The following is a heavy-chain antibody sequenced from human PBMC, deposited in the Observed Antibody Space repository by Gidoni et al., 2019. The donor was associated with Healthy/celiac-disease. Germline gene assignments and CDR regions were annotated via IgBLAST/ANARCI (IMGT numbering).Heavy chain of an antibody. CDR3: AKDLVKWLGDNWFDP. Sequence: QVQLVESGGGVVQPGGSLRLSCAASGFTFSSYGMHWVRQAPGKGLEWVAVISYDGSNKYYADSVKGRFTISRDNSKNTLYLQMNSLRAEDTAVYYCAKDLVKWLGDNWFDPWGQGTLVTVSS. D-gene: IGHD6-19*01. V-gene: IGHV3-30*18. J-gene: IGHJ5*02. CDR2: ISYDGSNK. CDR1: GFTFSSYG.